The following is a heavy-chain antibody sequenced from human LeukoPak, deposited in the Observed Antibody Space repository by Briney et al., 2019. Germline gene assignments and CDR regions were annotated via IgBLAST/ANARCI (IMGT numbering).Heavy chain of an antibody. CDR1: GYTFTGYY. CDR2: INPNSGGT. CDR3: ARGGYYGSGNDFRFDP. J-gene: IGHJ5*02. D-gene: IGHD3-10*01. Sequence: ASVKVSCKASGYTFTGYYIHWVRQAPGQGLEWMGWINPNSGGTNYAQKFQGRVTMTRDTSISTAYMELSRLRSDDTAVYYCARGGYYGSGNDFRFDPWGQGTLVTVSS. V-gene: IGHV1-2*02.